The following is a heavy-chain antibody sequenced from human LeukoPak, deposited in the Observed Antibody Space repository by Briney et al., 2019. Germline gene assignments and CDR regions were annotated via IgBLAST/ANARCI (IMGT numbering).Heavy chain of an antibody. D-gene: IGHD6-19*01. CDR2: IYHSGRT. CDR1: GYSISSGYY. J-gene: IGHJ4*02. CDR3: ARAVSSGWSYYFDY. V-gene: IGHV4-38-2*02. Sequence: PSETLSLTCTVSGYSISSGYYWGWIRQPPGKGLEWIGSIYHSGRTFYNPSLKSRVTISVDTSKNQFSLKLSSVTAADTAVYYCARAVSSGWSYYFDYWGQGTLVTVSS.